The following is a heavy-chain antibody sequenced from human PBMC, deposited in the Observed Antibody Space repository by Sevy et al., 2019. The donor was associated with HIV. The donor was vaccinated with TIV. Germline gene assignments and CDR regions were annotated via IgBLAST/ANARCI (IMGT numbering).Heavy chain of an antibody. D-gene: IGHD3-22*01. Sequence: SETLSLTCTVSGGSISSGGYYWSWIRQHPGKGLEWIGYIYYSGSTYYNPSLKSRVTISVDTSKNQFSLKLSSVTAADTAVYYCARGVLYYYDSSGYPQIDPWGQRTLVTVSS. CDR2: IYYSGST. V-gene: IGHV4-31*03. CDR1: GGSISSGGYY. J-gene: IGHJ5*02. CDR3: ARGVLYYYDSSGYPQIDP.